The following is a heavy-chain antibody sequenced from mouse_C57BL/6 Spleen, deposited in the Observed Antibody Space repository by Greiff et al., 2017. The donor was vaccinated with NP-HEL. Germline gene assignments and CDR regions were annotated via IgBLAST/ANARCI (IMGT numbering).Heavy chain of an antibody. CDR1: GYAFSSSW. CDR2: IYPGDGDT. J-gene: IGHJ2*01. V-gene: IGHV1-82*01. CDR3: AELSFDY. D-gene: IGHD4-1*01. Sequence: VQLQQPGTELVKPGASVKLSCKASGYAFSSSWMNWVKQRPGKGLEWIGRIYPGDGDTNYNGKFKGKATLTADKSSSTAYMQLSSLTSEDSAVYFCAELSFDYWGQGTTLTVSS.